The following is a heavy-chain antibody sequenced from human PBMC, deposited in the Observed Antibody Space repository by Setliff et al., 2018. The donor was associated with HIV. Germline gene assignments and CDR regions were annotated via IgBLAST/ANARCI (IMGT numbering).Heavy chain of an antibody. CDR3: ARVQMAYAAFDV. J-gene: IGHJ3*01. CDR1: GGSINSGSYY. V-gene: IGHV4-61*02. D-gene: IGHD4-17*01. Sequence: PSETLSLTCTVSGGSINSGSYYWSWIRQPAGKGLEWIGRIYTSGSTNYSPSLKSRVTISVDTSKNQFSLKLSSVTAADTAVYYCARVQMAYAAFDVWGQGTMVTVSS. CDR2: IYTSGST.